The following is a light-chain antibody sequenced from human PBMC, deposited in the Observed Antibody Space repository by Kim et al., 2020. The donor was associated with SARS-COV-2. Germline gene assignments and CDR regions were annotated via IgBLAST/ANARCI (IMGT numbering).Light chain of an antibody. CDR2: GKN. CDR3: NSRDNNDNVL. Sequence: VALGQTVRITCQGDSLRSYYTTCYQQKPGQAPIVVIYGKNNRPSGIPDRFSGSSSGNTASLTITGTQAGDEADYYCNSRDNNDNVLFGGGTQLTVL. J-gene: IGLJ2*01. V-gene: IGLV3-19*01. CDR1: SLRSYY.